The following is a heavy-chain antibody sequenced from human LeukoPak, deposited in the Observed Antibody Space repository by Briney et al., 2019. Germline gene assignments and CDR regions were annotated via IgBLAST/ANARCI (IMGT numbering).Heavy chain of an antibody. V-gene: IGHV1-8*01. CDR2: MNPNSGNT. D-gene: IGHD3-22*01. J-gene: IGHJ4*02. CDR3: AGVRSGYYFLFDY. CDR1: GYTFTSYD. Sequence: ASVKVSCKASGYTFTSYDINWVRQATGQGLEWMGWMNPNSGNTGYAQKFQGRVTMTRNTSISTAYMELSSLRSEDTAVYYCAGVRSGYYFLFDYWGQGTLVTVSS.